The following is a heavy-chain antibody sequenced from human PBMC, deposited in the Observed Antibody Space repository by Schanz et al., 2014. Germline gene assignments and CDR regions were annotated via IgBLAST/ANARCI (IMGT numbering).Heavy chain of an antibody. Sequence: QVQLVESRGGVVQPGRSLRLSCAASGFTFSSYALHWVRQAPGKGLEWVAFVPFDGSQKFYADSVKGRFTISRDNSKNTVYLQMNSLRPGDTAVYYCARESSNDIVLVPGAVFDHWGQGILVTVSS. J-gene: IGHJ4*02. D-gene: IGHD2-2*01. CDR2: VPFDGSQK. CDR3: ARESSNDIVLVPGAVFDH. V-gene: IGHV3-30*04. CDR1: GFTFSSYA.